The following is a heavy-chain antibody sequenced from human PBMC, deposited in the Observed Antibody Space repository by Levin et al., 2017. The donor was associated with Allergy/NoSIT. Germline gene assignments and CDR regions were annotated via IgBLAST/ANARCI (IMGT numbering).Heavy chain of an antibody. CDR1: GFTFSSYG. V-gene: IGHV3-33*01. J-gene: IGHJ2*01. CDR3: AREDDWGYLWHFDL. Sequence: LSLTCAASGFTFSSYGMHWVRQAPGKGLEWVAVIWYDGSNKYYADSVKGRFTISRDNSKNTLYLQMNSLRAEDTAVYYCAREDDWGYLWHFDLWGRGTLVTVSS. D-gene: IGHD7-27*01. CDR2: IWYDGSNK.